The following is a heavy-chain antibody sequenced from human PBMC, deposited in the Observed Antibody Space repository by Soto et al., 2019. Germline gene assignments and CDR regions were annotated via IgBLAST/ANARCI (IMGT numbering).Heavy chain of an antibody. J-gene: IGHJ5*02. D-gene: IGHD6-6*01. Sequence: SETLSLTCTVSGGSISSGGYYWSWIRQHPGKGLEWIGYIYYSGSTYYNPSLKSRVTISVDTSKNQFSLKLSSVTAADTAVYYCARGSIAARRGNWFDPWGQGTLVTVSS. CDR2: IYYSGST. CDR1: GGSISSGGYY. CDR3: ARGSIAARRGNWFDP. V-gene: IGHV4-31*03.